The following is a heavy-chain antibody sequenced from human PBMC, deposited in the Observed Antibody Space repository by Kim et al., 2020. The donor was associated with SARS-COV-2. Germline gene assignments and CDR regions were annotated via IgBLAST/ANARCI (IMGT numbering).Heavy chain of an antibody. CDR2: ISYDGSNK. Sequence: GGSLRLSCAASGFTFSSYAMHWVRQAPGKGLEWVAVISYDGSNKYYADSVKGRFTISRDNSKNTLYLQMNSLRAEDTAVYYCAREGVYDYGDYSHWGQGTLVTVSS. D-gene: IGHD4-17*01. CDR1: GFTFSSYA. J-gene: IGHJ4*02. V-gene: IGHV3-30*04. CDR3: AREGVYDYGDYSH.